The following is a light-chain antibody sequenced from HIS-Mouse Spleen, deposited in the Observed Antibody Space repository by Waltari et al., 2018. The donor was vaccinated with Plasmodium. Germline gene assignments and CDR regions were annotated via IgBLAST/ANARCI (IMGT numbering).Light chain of an antibody. CDR2: GAS. J-gene: IGKJ3*01. Sequence: EIVMTQSPATLSVSPGERATLSCRASQRVRSNLAWNQQKPGQAPRLLIYGASTRATGIPARFSGSGSGTEFTLTISSLQSEDFAVYYCQQYNNWSFTFGPGTKVDIK. CDR1: QRVRSN. CDR3: QQYNNWSFT. V-gene: IGKV3-15*01.